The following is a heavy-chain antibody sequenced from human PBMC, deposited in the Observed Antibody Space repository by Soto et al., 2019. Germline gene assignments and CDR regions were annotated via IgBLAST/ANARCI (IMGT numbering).Heavy chain of an antibody. CDR2: ISYDGSNK. CDR1: GFTFSSYA. V-gene: IGHV3-30-3*01. J-gene: IGHJ3*02. CDR3: ARGPYGDSHVDAFDI. Sequence: GGSLRLSCAASGFTFSSYAMHWVRQAPGKGLEWVAVISYDGSNKYYADSVKGRFTISRVNSKNTLYLQMNSLRAEDTAVYYCARGPYGDSHVDAFDIWGQGTMVTVSS. D-gene: IGHD4-17*01.